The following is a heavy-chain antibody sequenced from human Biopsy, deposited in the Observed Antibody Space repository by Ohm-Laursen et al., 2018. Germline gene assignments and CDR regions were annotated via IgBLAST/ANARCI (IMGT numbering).Heavy chain of an antibody. V-gene: IGHV2-5*02. J-gene: IGHJ4*02. CDR1: GFSLTSLGEG. Sequence: TQTLTLTCAFSGFSLTSLGEGVGWLRQPPGKAPEWLALIYWDDDKFYNPSLESRLTITKDTSKNQVLLIMTNMDPVDTATYFCVHRRMTPSEFDYWGQGTLVTVSS. CDR2: IYWDDDK. CDR3: VHRRMTPSEFDY.